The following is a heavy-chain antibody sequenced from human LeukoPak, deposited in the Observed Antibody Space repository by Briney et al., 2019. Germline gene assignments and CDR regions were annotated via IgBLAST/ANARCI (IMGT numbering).Heavy chain of an antibody. CDR3: ARLSGRIAAAGRGDAFDI. D-gene: IGHD6-13*01. J-gene: IGHJ3*02. Sequence: ASVKVSCKASGYTFTSYAMNWVRQAPEQGLEWMGWINTNTGNPTYAQGFTGRFVFSLDTSVSTAYLQISSLKAEDTAVYYCARLSGRIAAAGRGDAFDIWGQGTTVTVSS. V-gene: IGHV7-4-1*02. CDR2: INTNTGNP. CDR1: GYTFTSYA.